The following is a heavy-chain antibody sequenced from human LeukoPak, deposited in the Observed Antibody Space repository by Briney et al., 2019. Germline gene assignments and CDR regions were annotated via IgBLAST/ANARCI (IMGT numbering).Heavy chain of an antibody. J-gene: IGHJ6*02. CDR1: GFTFSSYW. CDR3: VRAMDV. Sequence: GGSLRLSSAASGFTFSSYWMNWVRQAPGKGLEWVANINQDGSEKYYVDSVKGRFIITRDNAKNSLYLQMNSLRADDTAVYYCVRAMDVWGQGTTVTVSS. CDR2: INQDGSEK. V-gene: IGHV3-7*01.